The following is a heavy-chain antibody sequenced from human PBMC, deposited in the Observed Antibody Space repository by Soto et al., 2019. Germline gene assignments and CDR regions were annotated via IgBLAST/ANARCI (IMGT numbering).Heavy chain of an antibody. CDR3: AKDIGGTPYYIDS. J-gene: IGHJ4*02. V-gene: IGHV3-9*01. CDR2: VNWNSDKV. Sequence: VLLVESGGGLVQPGGSLRLSCAVSGFNFGNYAMHWVRQAPGKGLEWVAAVNWNSDKVAYAGSVLGRFTIFRDSAKNSLHLQMNDLTTEDTAFYYCAKDIGGTPYYIDSWGQGILVTVSS. CDR1: GFNFGNYA. D-gene: IGHD6-25*01.